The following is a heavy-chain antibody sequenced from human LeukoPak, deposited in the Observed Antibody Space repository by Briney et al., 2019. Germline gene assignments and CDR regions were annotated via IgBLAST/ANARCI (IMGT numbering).Heavy chain of an antibody. D-gene: IGHD3-22*01. CDR3: ARPSNGLDYYDGEADAFDI. CDR1: VYTFTSYG. V-gene: IGHV1-18*01. J-gene: IGHJ3*02. CDR2: ISAYNGNT. Sequence: ASVKVSCKDSVYTFTSYGISWVRQAPGQGLEWMGWISAYNGNTNYAQKLQGRVTMTTDTSTSTAYMELRSLRSDDTAVYYCARPSNGLDYYDGEADAFDIWGQGTMVTVSS.